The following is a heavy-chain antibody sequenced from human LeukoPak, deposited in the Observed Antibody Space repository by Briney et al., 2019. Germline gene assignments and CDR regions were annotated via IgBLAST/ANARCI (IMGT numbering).Heavy chain of an antibody. V-gene: IGHV3-30*03. CDR1: GFTLSDYG. Sequence: GGSLRLSCAASGFTLSDYGMHWVRQAPGKGLEWVAVISYDGTKISYADSVKGRFTISRDNAKNSVYLQMHGLRVEETAVYFCARGRGWIDPWGPGTLVTVSS. D-gene: IGHD5-24*01. CDR2: ISYDGTKI. CDR3: ARGRGWIDP. J-gene: IGHJ5*02.